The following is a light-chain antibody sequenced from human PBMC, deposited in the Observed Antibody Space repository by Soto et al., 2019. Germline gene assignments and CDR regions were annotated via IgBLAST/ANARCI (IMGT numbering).Light chain of an antibody. CDR2: GAS. CDR1: QSVSTK. Sequence: ETVMTQSPATLSVSPGERATLSCRASQSVSTKLAWYQPKPGQAPRLLIYGASTRATGIPARFSGSGSGTEYTLTVSSLQSEDCAVYYCQQYDDWPPITFGQGTRLEIK. CDR3: QQYDDWPPIT. J-gene: IGKJ5*01. V-gene: IGKV3D-15*01.